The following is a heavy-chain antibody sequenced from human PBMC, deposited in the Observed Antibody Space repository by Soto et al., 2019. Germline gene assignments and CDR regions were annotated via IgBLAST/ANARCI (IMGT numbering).Heavy chain of an antibody. Sequence: GGSLRLSCAASGFTFSSYGMHWVRQAPGKGLEWVAVISYDGSNKYYADSVKGRFTISRDNSKNTLYLQMNSLRAEDTAVYYCAKGKRGYSYGAQVPTFDYWGQGTLVTVSS. V-gene: IGHV3-30*18. CDR3: AKGKRGYSYGAQVPTFDY. CDR1: GFTFSSYG. CDR2: ISYDGSNK. J-gene: IGHJ4*02. D-gene: IGHD5-18*01.